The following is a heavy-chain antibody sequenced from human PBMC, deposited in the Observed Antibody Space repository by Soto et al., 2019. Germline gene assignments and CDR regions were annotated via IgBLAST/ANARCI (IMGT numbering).Heavy chain of an antibody. J-gene: IGHJ4*02. D-gene: IGHD1-1*01. V-gene: IGHV3-23*01. Sequence: PVGSLRLSGAASGFTISSNAMYWVRQAPGKGLEWVSAISDRGATTHYADSVKGRFTISRDTSKNTLYLQLNTLRADDTAVYYCAKDKPGTTSFDYWGQGTLVTVSS. CDR1: GFTISSNA. CDR2: ISDRGATT. CDR3: AKDKPGTTSFDY.